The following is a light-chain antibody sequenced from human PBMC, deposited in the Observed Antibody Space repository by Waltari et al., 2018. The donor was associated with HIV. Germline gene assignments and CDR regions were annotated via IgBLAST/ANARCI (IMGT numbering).Light chain of an antibody. CDR3: QSYDSSLTGWV. J-gene: IGLJ3*02. CDR2: VNI. V-gene: IGLV1-40*01. Sequence: QSVLTQPPSVSGAPGQRVTISCTGGSSNVGAGYDVPWYQQLPGTAPKLLIFVNINRPSGVSDLFSGSKSGTSASLAITGLQAEDEADYYCQSYDSSLTGWVFGGGTKLTVL. CDR1: SSNVGAGYD.